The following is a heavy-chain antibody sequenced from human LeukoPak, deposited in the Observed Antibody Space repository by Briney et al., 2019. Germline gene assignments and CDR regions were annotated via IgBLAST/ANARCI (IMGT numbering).Heavy chain of an antibody. CDR3: ARARYSSSCPDY. Sequence: ASVKVSCKASGYTFTNYGISWVRKAPGQGLEWMGWISAYNGNTNYAQKLQGRVTMTTDTSTSTAYMDLRSLRSDDTAVYYRARARYSSSCPDYWGQGTLVTVSS. V-gene: IGHV1-18*01. J-gene: IGHJ4*02. D-gene: IGHD6-13*01. CDR2: ISAYNGNT. CDR1: GYTFTNYG.